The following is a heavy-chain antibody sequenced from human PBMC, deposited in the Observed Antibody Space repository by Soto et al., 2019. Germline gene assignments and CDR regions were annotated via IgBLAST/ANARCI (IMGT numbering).Heavy chain of an antibody. V-gene: IGHV3-7*03. D-gene: IGHD3-3*01. CDR3: TTLSITIFGVVLMDV. Sequence: PGGSLRLSCAASGFTFSTYWMSWVRQAPGKGLEWVANIKEDGSEKYYVDSVKGRFTISRDDSKNTLYLQTNSLKTEDTAVYYCTTLSITIFGVVLMDVWGQGTTVTVSS. J-gene: IGHJ6*02. CDR2: IKEDGSEK. CDR1: GFTFSTYW.